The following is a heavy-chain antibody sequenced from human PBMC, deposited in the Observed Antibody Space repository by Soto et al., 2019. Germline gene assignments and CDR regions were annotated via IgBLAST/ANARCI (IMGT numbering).Heavy chain of an antibody. CDR1: GYTFTSYG. Sequence: QVPLVQSGAEVKKPGASVKVSCKASGYTFTSYGISWVRQAPEQGLEWMGWISAYNGNTNYAQKLQGRVTMTTDTSTSTAYMELRSLRSDDTAVYSCARFRECSGGSCYTKGFDYWGQGTLVTVSA. CDR3: ARFRECSGGSCYTKGFDY. CDR2: ISAYNGNT. D-gene: IGHD2-15*01. J-gene: IGHJ4*02. V-gene: IGHV1-18*01.